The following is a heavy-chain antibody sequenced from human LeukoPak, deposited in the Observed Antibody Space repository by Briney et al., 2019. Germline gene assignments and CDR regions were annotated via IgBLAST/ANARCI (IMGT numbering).Heavy chain of an antibody. CDR3: ARGEWNWYFDL. Sequence: SSETLSLTCTVSGGSISSYYWSWIRQPPGKGLEWIGYIYYSGSTNYNPSLKSRVTISVDTSKNQFSLKLSSVTAADTAVYYCARGEWNWYFDLWGRGTLVTVSS. D-gene: IGHD3-3*01. CDR2: IYYSGST. CDR1: GGSISSYY. V-gene: IGHV4-59*01. J-gene: IGHJ2*01.